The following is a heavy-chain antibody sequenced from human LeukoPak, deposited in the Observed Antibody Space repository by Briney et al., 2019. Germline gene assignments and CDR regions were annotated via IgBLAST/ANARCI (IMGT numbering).Heavy chain of an antibody. CDR2: THYSGNT. J-gene: IGHJ3*02. CDR3: ARTYYDSSDIYAFDI. CDR1: GGSISSSSYY. V-gene: IGHV4-39*01. D-gene: IGHD3-22*01. Sequence: SETLSLTCTVSGGSISSSSYYWGWIRQPPGKGLEWIGSTHYSGNTYYNPSLKSRVTISVDTSKNQFSLKLSSVTAADTAVYYCARTYYDSSDIYAFDIWGQGTMVTVSS.